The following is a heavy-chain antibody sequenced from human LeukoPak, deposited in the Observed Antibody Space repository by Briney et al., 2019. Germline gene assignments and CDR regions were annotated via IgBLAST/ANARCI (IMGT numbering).Heavy chain of an antibody. CDR3: ARDSTIFGVVIDHDAFDI. CDR1: GGSISSSSYY. CDR2: IYYSGST. V-gene: IGHV4-39*07. J-gene: IGHJ3*02. Sequence: PSETLSLTCTVSGGSISSSSYYWGWIRQPPGKGLELIGSIYYSGSTYYNPSLKSRFTISVATSKTQFSLKLSSVTAAATAVYYCARDSTIFGVVIDHDAFDIWGQGTIVTVSS. D-gene: IGHD3-3*01.